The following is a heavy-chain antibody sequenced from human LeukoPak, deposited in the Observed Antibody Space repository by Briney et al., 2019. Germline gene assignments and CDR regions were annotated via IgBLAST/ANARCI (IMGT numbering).Heavy chain of an antibody. CDR3: ARHGRTEYYYDSSGYLDDAFDI. CDR2: ISSSSSAK. D-gene: IGHD3-22*01. Sequence: AGGSLRLSCAASGFTFSSYNMNWVRQAPGKGLEWVSYISSSSSAKYYADSVKGRFTISRDNAKNSLYLQMNSLRAEDTAVYYWARHGRTEYYYDSSGYLDDAFDIWGQGTMVTVSS. J-gene: IGHJ3*02. CDR1: GFTFSSYN. V-gene: IGHV3-48*04.